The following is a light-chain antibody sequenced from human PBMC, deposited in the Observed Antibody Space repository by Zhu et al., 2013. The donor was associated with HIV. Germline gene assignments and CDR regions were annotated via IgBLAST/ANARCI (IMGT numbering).Light chain of an antibody. CDR1: HTISNN. CDR3: QQYDSPIT. V-gene: IGKV3-15*01. CDR2: GAS. J-gene: IGKJ5*01. Sequence: EILMTQSPATLSLSPGDTATLSCRASHTISNNLAWYQQKPGQAPRLLIYGASIRAAGIPVRFSGSGSGTDFTLTINSLQAEDCATYHCQQYDSPITFGQGTRLEIK.